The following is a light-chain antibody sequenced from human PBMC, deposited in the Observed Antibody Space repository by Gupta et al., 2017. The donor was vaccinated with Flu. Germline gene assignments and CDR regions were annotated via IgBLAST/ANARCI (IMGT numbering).Light chain of an antibody. CDR2: DAS. V-gene: IGKV3-11*01. CDR3: QQRSNWPIT. J-gene: IGKJ4*01. Sequence: EIVLTQSPATLSLSPGERATLSCRASQSVSSYLAWYQQKPGQAPRLLIYDASNRATGIPARFSGSGSGTDFTLTISSLEREDFAVYYCQQRSNWPITFGRGTKVDIK. CDR1: QSVSSY.